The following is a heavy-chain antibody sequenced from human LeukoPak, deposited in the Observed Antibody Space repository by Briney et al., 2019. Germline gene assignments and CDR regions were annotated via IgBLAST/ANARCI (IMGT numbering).Heavy chain of an antibody. CDR3: ARHRGVVVPAAIPEWFDP. CDR2: IYPGDSDT. J-gene: IGHJ5*02. V-gene: IGHV5-51*01. D-gene: IGHD2-2*01. Sequence: GESLKISCKGSGYSFTSYWIGWVRQMPGKGLEWMGIIYPGDSDTRYSPSFQGQVTISADKSISTAYLQWSSLKASDTAMYYCARHRGVVVPAAIPEWFDPWGQGTLVTVSS. CDR1: GYSFTSYW.